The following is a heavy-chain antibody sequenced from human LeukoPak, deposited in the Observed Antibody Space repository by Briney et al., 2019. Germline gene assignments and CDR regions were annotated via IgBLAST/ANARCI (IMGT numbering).Heavy chain of an antibody. D-gene: IGHD6-13*01. CDR2: IYTSGST. V-gene: IGHV4-4*07. CDR1: GGSISSYY. J-gene: IGHJ5*02. Sequence: SETLSLTCTVSGGSISSYYWNWIRQPAGKGLEWIGRIYTSGSTNYNPSLKSRVTMSVDTSKNQFSLKLSSVTAADTAVYYCARDREPTLGRSSWAVNWFDPWGQGTLVTVSS. CDR3: ARDREPTLGRSSWAVNWFDP.